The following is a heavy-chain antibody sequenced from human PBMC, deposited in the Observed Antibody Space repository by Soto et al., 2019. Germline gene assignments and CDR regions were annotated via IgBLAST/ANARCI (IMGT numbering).Heavy chain of an antibody. CDR1: GFTFSSYS. D-gene: IGHD3-10*01. Sequence: PGGSLRLSCAASGFTFSSYSMSWVRQAPGKGLEWVSAISGSGGSTYYADSVKGRFTISRDNSKNTLYLQMNSLRAEDTAVYYCAKPPSWVRGVQYFDYWGQGTLVTVSS. CDR2: ISGSGGST. CDR3: AKPPSWVRGVQYFDY. V-gene: IGHV3-23*01. J-gene: IGHJ4*02.